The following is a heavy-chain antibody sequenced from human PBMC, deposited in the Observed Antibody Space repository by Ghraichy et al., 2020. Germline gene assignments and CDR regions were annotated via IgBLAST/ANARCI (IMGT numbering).Heavy chain of an antibody. V-gene: IGHV3-48*02. D-gene: IGHD2-21*01. CDR3: ARASRVVRFYYYDGMDV. CDR2: ITSTSRSI. Sequence: GESLHISCVGSGFTFSSYNMNWVRQSPGKGLEWVSYITSTSRSIFYADSVKGRFTISRDNAKNSLSLQMNSLRDEDTAVYYCARASRVVRFYYYDGMDVWGQGTTVTVSS. CDR1: GFTFSSYN. J-gene: IGHJ6*02.